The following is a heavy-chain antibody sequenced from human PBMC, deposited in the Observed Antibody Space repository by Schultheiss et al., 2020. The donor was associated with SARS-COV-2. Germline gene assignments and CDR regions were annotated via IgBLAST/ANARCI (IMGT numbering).Heavy chain of an antibody. V-gene: IGHV4-39*01. J-gene: IGHJ6*03. CDR3: ARHLADSGYDYEDYYYMDV. Sequence: SETLSLTCTVSGGSISSSSYYWGWIRQPPGKGLEWIGSIYYSGSTNYNPSLKSRVTMSVDTSKNQFSLKLSSVTAADTAVYYCARHLADSGYDYEDYYYMDVWGKGTTVTVSS. CDR2: IYYSGST. CDR1: GGSISSSSYY. D-gene: IGHD5-12*01.